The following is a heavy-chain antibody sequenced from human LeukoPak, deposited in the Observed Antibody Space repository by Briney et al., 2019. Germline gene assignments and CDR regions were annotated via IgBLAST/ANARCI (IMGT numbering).Heavy chain of an antibody. CDR3: ARDSIIGY. CDR1: GFTFSSYS. V-gene: IGHV3-21*01. CDR2: ISSSSSYI. Sequence: GGSLRLSCAASGFTFSSYSMNWVRQAPGKGLEWVSSISSSSSYIYCADSEKGRFTISRDNAKNSLYLQMNSLRAEDTAVYYCARDSIIGYWGQGTLVTVSS. J-gene: IGHJ4*02.